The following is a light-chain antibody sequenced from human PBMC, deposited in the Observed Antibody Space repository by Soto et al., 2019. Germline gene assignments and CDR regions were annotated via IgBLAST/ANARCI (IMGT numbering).Light chain of an antibody. CDR3: QQYYSYPYT. J-gene: IGKJ2*01. Sequence: AIRMTQSPSSFSASTGDRVTITCRASQGISSYLAWYQQKPGKAPKLLIYAASTLQSGVPSRFSGSGSGTDFTLTISCLQSEHFASYYCQQYYSYPYTLGQGTKVDIK. V-gene: IGKV1-8*01. CDR1: QGISSY. CDR2: AAS.